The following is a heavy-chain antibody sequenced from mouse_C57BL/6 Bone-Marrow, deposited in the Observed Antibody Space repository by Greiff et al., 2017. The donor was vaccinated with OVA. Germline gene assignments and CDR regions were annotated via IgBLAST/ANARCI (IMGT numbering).Heavy chain of an antibody. CDR1: GYTFTSYW. V-gene: IGHV1-52*01. CDR3: ARDGYPAWFAY. CDR2: IDPSDSET. Sequence: QVQLQQPGAELVRPGSSVKLSCKASGYTFTSYWMHWVKQRPIQGLEWIGNIDPSDSETHYNQKFKDKATLTVDKSSSTAYMQLSSLTSADSAVYYCARDGYPAWFAYGGQGTRVTVSA. J-gene: IGHJ3*01. D-gene: IGHD2-3*01.